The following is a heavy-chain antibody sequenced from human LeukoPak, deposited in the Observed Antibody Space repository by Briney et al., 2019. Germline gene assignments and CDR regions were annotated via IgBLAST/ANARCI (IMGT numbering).Heavy chain of an antibody. CDR2: IWHDGSHK. CDR1: GFAFNTYA. J-gene: IGHJ4*02. D-gene: IGHD6-13*01. V-gene: IGHV3-33*06. Sequence: GRSLRLSCAASGFAFNTYAMHWVRQAPGQGLEWVALIWHDGSHKFYSNSVRGQFTISRDNSKNTVSLQMNNLRPEDTAVYYCAKTAAGPYYFDYWGQGTLVTVSS. CDR3: AKTAAGPYYFDY.